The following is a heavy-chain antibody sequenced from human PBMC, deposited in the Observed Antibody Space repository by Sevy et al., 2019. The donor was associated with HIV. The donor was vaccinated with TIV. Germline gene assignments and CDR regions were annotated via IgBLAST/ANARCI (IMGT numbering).Heavy chain of an antibody. CDR3: ARDSGSYRRVAFDI. V-gene: IGHV1-2*02. D-gene: IGHD1-26*01. Sequence: ASVKVSCKASGYTFTGYYMHWVRQAPGQGLEWMGWINPNSGGTNYAQMFQGRVTMTRDTSISTAYMELSRLRSDDTAVYYCARDSGSYRRVAFDIWGQGTMVTVSS. J-gene: IGHJ3*02. CDR2: INPNSGGT. CDR1: GYTFTGYY.